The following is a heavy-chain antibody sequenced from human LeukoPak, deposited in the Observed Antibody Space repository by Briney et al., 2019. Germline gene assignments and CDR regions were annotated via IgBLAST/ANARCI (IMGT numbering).Heavy chain of an antibody. CDR1: GYRFTSNW. V-gene: IGHV5-51*01. D-gene: IGHD6-19*01. J-gene: IGHJ5*02. Sequence: GESLKISCKGSGYRFTSNWIGWVRQMPGKGLELMGIIYPGDSDTTYSPSFQGQVTISVDKSISTAYLQWSSLKASDTAIYYCARRSSDGFNWFDPWGQGTLVTVSA. CDR3: ARRSSDGFNWFDP. CDR2: IYPGDSDT.